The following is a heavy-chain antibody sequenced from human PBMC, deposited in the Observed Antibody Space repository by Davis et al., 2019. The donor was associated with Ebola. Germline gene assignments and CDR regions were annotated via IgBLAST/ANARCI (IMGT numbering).Heavy chain of an antibody. CDR3: AKDGYGSGIDFDY. CDR2: IYSGGST. J-gene: IGHJ4*02. Sequence: GESLKISCAASGFTVSSNYMSWVRQAPGKGLEWVSVIYSGGSTYYADSVKGRFTISRDNSKNTLYLQMNSLRAEDTAIYYCAKDGYGSGIDFDYWGPGTLVTVSS. D-gene: IGHD6-19*01. V-gene: IGHV3-53*01. CDR1: GFTVSSNY.